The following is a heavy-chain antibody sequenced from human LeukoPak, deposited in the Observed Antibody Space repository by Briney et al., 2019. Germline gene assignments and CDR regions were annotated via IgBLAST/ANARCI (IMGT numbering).Heavy chain of an antibody. CDR2: INPNSGGT. CDR3: ARGPRIAAAAHTLLGY. D-gene: IGHD6-13*01. V-gene: IGHV1-2*02. CDR1: GYTFTGYY. J-gene: IGHJ1*01. Sequence: ASVKVSCKASGYTFTGYYMHWVRQAPGQGLEWMGWINPNSGGTNYAQKFQGRVTMTRDTSISTAYMELSRLRSDGTAVYYCARGPRIAAAAHTLLGYWGQGTRVTVSS.